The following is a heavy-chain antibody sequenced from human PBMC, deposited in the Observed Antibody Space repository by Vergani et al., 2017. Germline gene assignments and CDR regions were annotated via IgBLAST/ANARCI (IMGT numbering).Heavy chain of an antibody. J-gene: IGHJ3*02. CDR2: INHSGST. Sequence: QVQLQQWGAGLLKPSETLSLTCAVYGGSFSGYYWSWIRQPPGKGLEWIGEINHSGSTNYNPSLKSRVTISVDTSKNQFSLKLSSVTAADTAVYYCARGRREDYFVNDAFDIWGQGTMVTVSS. CDR1: GGSFSGYY. D-gene: IGHD2/OR15-2a*01. CDR3: ARGRREDYFVNDAFDI. V-gene: IGHV4-34*01.